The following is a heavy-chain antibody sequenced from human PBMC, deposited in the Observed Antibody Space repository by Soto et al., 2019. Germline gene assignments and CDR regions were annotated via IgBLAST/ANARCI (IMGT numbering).Heavy chain of an antibody. CDR3: AQGGGNYS. D-gene: IGHD1-26*01. V-gene: IGHV3-23*01. Sequence: EVQLSESGGTLVQPGGSLGFPCQPPEFPLGSMALNWVRRAPGKGLEWVSGISDSGDRTSYADSVKGRFTVSRDNSKNTLFLQMNTLRAEDTAVYYCAQGGGNYSWGQGTLVTVSS. CDR2: ISDSGDRT. J-gene: IGHJ4*02. CDR1: EFPLGSMA.